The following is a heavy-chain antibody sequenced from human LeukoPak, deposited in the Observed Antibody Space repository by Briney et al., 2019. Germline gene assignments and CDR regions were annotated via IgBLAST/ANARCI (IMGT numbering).Heavy chain of an antibody. Sequence: SETLSLTCTVSGASINSDTYYWGWIRQPPGKGLEWIGTHSHSGSAYYNPSLRSRITMSLDTSEIQLSLKLYSVTAADTAIYYCARYQTGTMFAVWGQGTLVTISS. D-gene: IGHD1/OR15-1a*01. J-gene: IGHJ4*02. V-gene: IGHV4-39*07. CDR3: ARYQTGTMFAV. CDR2: HSHSGSA. CDR1: GASINSDTYY.